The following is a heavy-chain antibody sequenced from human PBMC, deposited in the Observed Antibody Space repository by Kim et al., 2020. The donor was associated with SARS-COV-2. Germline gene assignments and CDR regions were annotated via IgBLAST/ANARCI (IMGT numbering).Heavy chain of an antibody. Sequence: QKLQGRVTMTTDTSTSTAYMELRSLRSDDTAVYYCARNSRYSYGSGGCDYWGQGTLVTVSS. D-gene: IGHD5-18*01. V-gene: IGHV1-18*01. J-gene: IGHJ4*02. CDR3: ARNSRYSYGSGGCDY.